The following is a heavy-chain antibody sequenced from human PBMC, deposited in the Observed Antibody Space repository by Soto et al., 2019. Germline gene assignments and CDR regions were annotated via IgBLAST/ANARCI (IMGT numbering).Heavy chain of an antibody. V-gene: IGHV4-30-2*01. CDR1: GGSISSGGYS. CDR3: ARGGLNYWFDP. CDR2: IYHSGSR. D-gene: IGHD3-16*01. J-gene: IGHJ5*02. Sequence: TRSLTCAVSGGSISSGGYSWSWIRQPPGKGLEWIGYIYHSGSRYYNPSLKSRVTISVDRSKNQFSLKLSSVTAADTAVYYCARGGLNYWFDPWGQGNLVTVSS.